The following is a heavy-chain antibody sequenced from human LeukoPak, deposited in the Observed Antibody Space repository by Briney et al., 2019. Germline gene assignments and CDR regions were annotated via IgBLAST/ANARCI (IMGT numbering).Heavy chain of an antibody. CDR1: GFSFSSYA. V-gene: IGHV3-23*01. CDR2: INGSGAST. Sequence: GGTLRLSCAASGFSFSSYAMSWVRQAPGKGLEWVSTINGSGASTFYADSVKGRFTISRDNPQNTLHLQINSLRAEDTAVYYCAKQFVYSGGYYYFDYWGQGALVTVSS. J-gene: IGHJ4*02. CDR3: AKQFVYSGGYYYFDY. D-gene: IGHD3-22*01.